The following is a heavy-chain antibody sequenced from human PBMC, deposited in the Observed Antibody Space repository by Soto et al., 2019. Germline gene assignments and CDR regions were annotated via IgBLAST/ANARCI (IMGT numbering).Heavy chain of an antibody. CDR3: ARDAVNDYGDLLDY. J-gene: IGHJ4*02. D-gene: IGHD4-17*01. CDR2: IYYSGST. CDR1: GGSISSGDYY. Sequence: PSETLSLTCTVSGGSISSGDYYWSWIRQPPGKGLEWIGYIYYSGSTYYNPSLKSRVTISVDTSKNQFSLKLSSVTAADTAVYYCARDAVNDYGDLLDYWGQGTLVTVSS. V-gene: IGHV4-30-4*01.